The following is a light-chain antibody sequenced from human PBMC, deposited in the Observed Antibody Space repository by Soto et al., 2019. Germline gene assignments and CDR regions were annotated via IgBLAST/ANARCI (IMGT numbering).Light chain of an antibody. CDR1: SSNIGAGYD. J-gene: IGLJ2*01. V-gene: IGLV1-40*01. CDR2: GNS. Sequence: QAVVTQPPSVSGAPGQRVTISCTGSSSNIGAGYDVHWYQQLPGTAPKLLIYGNSNRPSGVPDRFSGSKSGNTASLTISGLQAEDEADYYCSSWTSSTTQVLGGGTKVTVL. CDR3: SSWTSSTTQV.